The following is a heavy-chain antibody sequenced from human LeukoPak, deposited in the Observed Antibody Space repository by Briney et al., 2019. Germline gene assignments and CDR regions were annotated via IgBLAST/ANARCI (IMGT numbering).Heavy chain of an antibody. D-gene: IGHD5-18*01. Sequence: PSETLSLTCTVSGGSISSSSYYWGWIRQPPGKGLEWIGSIYHSGSTYYNPSLKSRVTISVDTSKNQFSLKLSSVTAADTAVYYCAREVDTAMVTRFDYWGQGTLVTVSS. J-gene: IGHJ4*02. CDR2: IYHSGST. CDR1: GGSISSSSYY. V-gene: IGHV4-39*07. CDR3: AREVDTAMVTRFDY.